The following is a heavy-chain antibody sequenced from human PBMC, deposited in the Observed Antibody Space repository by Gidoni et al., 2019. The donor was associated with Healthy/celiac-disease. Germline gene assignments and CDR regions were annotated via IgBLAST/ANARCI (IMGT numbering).Heavy chain of an antibody. CDR1: GFTFSGSA. J-gene: IGHJ6*02. Sequence: EVQLVESGGGLVQPGGSLKLSCAASGFTFSGSAMHWVRQASGKGLEWVGRIRSKANSYATAYAASVKGRFTISRDDSKNTAYLQMNSLKTEDTAVYYCTRGAPSYGDLRDYGMDVWGQGTTVTVSS. CDR2: IRSKANSYAT. V-gene: IGHV3-73*01. D-gene: IGHD4-17*01. CDR3: TRGAPSYGDLRDYGMDV.